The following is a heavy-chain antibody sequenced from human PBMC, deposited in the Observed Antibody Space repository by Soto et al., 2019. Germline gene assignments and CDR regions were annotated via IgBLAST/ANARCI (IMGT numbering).Heavy chain of an antibody. CDR1: GGTFSSYA. CDR3: ASRGMYYHNSGYYLDY. Sequence: QVQLVQSGAEVKKPGSSVKVSCKASGGTFSSYAISWVRQAPGQGLEWMGGIIPIFGTATYAQKFQGRVTMTADESTSTGYMELSSVRSEDTAVYYCASRGMYYHNSGYYLDYWGQGTLVTVSS. V-gene: IGHV1-69*12. J-gene: IGHJ4*02. D-gene: IGHD3-22*01. CDR2: IIPIFGTA.